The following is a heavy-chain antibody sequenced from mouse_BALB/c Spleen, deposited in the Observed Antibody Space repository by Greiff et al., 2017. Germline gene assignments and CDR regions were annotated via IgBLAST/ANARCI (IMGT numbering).Heavy chain of an antibody. CDR1: GFTFSSYA. J-gene: IGHJ2*01. V-gene: IGHV5-6-5*01. CDR2: ISSGGST. CDR3: ARGRDYFDY. Sequence: EVKLMESGGGLVKPGGSLKLSCAASGFTFSSYAMSWVRQTPEKRLEWVASISSGGSTYYPDSVKGRFTISRDNARNILYLQMSSLRSEDTAMYCCARGRDYFDYWGQGTTLTVSS.